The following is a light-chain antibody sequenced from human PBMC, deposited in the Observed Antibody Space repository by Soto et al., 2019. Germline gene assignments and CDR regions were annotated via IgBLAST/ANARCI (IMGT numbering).Light chain of an antibody. J-gene: IGLJ3*02. CDR1: SSDIGGYNY. Sequence: QSVLTQPASVSGSPGQSITISCTGSSSDIGGYNYVSWYQQYPGKAPKLLIYEVSNRPSGVSNRFSGSKSGNTASLTISGLQAGDEADYYCSSYATSIGVFGGGTKLTVL. CDR2: EVS. CDR3: SSYATSIGV. V-gene: IGLV2-14*03.